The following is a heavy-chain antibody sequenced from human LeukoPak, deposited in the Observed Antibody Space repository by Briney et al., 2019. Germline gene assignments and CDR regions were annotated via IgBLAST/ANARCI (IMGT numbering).Heavy chain of an antibody. Sequence: GGSLRLSCAASGFTFSSYWMSWVRQAPGKGLEWVANIKQDGSEKYYVDSVKGRFTISRDNAKNSLYLQMNSLRAEDTAVYYCARDNLRRGSGWYAYRPNYYYMDVWGKGTTVTISS. CDR3: ARDNLRRGSGWYAYRPNYYYMDV. V-gene: IGHV3-7*01. J-gene: IGHJ6*03. D-gene: IGHD6-19*01. CDR1: GFTFSSYW. CDR2: IKQDGSEK.